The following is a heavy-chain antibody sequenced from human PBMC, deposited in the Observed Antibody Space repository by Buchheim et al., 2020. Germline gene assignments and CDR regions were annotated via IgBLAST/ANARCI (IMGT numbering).Heavy chain of an antibody. V-gene: IGHV3-23*01. J-gene: IGHJ3*01. CDR1: GFIFRDYA. CDR3: AKDSVARNGRLDAFDL. D-gene: IGHD6-19*01. CDR2: GGGGTDT. Sequence: EVHFLESGGGLVQPGGSLRLSCVASGFIFRDYAVSWVRQAPGKGLEWVSAGGGGTDTYYAASVKGRFTVSRDNSKNTLFLQMNSLRVEDTAVYYCAKDSVARNGRLDAFDLWGQGT.